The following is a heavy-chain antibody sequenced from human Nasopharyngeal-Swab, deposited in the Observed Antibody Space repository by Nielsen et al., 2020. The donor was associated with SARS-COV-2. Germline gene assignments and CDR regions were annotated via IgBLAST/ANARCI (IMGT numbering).Heavy chain of an antibody. CDR2: IFWDDDK. D-gene: IGHD5-12*01. Sequence: WIRQPPGKALEWLAVIFWDDDKWYSPSLEGRLIITKDTTKNQVVLRMTNVDPVDTGTYYCASVDVSGFYYYRLDVWGQGTTVTVSS. CDR3: ASVDVSGFYYYRLDV. J-gene: IGHJ6*02. V-gene: IGHV2-5*02.